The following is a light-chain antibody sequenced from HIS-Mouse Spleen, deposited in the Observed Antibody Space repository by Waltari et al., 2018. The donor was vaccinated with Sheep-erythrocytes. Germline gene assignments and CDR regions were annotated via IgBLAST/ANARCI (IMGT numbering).Light chain of an antibody. J-gene: IGLJ1*01. CDR1: SSDVGGYNY. Sequence: QSALTQPRSVSGSPGQSVTISCTGTSSDVGGYNYVSWYQQPPGQSHKLMIYAFSKRPSGVHDRFSGSKSGNTASLTISGLQAEDEADYYCCSYAGSYNHVFATGTKVTVL. CDR2: AFS. CDR3: CSYAGSYNHV. V-gene: IGLV2-11*01.